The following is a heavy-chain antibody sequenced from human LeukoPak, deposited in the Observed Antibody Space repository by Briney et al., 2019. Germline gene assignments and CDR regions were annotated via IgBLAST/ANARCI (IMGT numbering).Heavy chain of an antibody. CDR1: GFTFSSYW. V-gene: IGHV3-7*03. Sequence: GGSLSLSCAASGFTFSSYWMTWVRQAPEKGLEWVANIKQDRSEKYYVDSVKGRFTISRDNAKISLFLQMNNLRADDTAVYYCARGAKYYDILTGYRGNLALDYWGQGTLVTVSS. CDR2: IKQDRSEK. CDR3: ARGAKYYDILTGYRGNLALDY. D-gene: IGHD3-9*01. J-gene: IGHJ4*02.